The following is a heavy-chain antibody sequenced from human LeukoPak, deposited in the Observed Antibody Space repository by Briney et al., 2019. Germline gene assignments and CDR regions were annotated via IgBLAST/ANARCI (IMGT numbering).Heavy chain of an antibody. CDR3: ARDHQGRSAGEDY. J-gene: IGHJ4*02. V-gene: IGHV3-21*01. CDR1: GFTFSSYS. Sequence: GGSLRLSCAASGFTFSSYSMNWVRQAPGKGLEWVSSISSSSSYIYHADSVKGRFTTSRDNAKNSLYLQMNSLRAEDTAVYYCARDHQGRSAGEDYWGQGTLVTVSS. CDR2: ISSSSSYI. D-gene: IGHD6-19*01.